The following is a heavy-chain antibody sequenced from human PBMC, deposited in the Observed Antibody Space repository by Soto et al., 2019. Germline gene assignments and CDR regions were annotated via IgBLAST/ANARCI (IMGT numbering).Heavy chain of an antibody. CDR3: IRQGSDLDY. CDR2: LRSKADNDAT. V-gene: IGHV3-73*01. Sequence: PGGSLRLSCAASGFTCSDSHIHWVRQPSGKGLEWVARLRSKADNDATGYAASVKGRFTISRDESKNTVYLQMNSLKIEDTAVYFCIRQGSDLDYWGQGTLVTVSS. CDR1: GFTCSDSH. J-gene: IGHJ4*02.